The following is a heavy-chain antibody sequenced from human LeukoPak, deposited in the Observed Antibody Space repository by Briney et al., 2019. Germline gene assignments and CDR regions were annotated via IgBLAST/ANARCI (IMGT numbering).Heavy chain of an antibody. CDR3: ASSTLSGTARSFDY. CDR1: GFTFSSSA. D-gene: IGHD6-6*01. Sequence: PGGSLRLSCAASGFTFSSSALSWVRQAPGKGLEWVSTISGSGTSTYYADSVKGRFTISRDNSKKTLYLQMNSLRVEDTAVYFCASSTLSGTARSFDYWGRGTLVTVSS. CDR2: ISGSGTST. J-gene: IGHJ4*02. V-gene: IGHV3-23*01.